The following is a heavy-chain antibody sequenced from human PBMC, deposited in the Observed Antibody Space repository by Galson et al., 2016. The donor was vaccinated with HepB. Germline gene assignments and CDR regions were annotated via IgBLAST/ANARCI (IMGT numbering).Heavy chain of an antibody. V-gene: IGHV5-10-1*01. J-gene: IGHJ6*02. Sequence: QSGAEVKKPGESLRISCKGSGYSFTSYWINWVRQMPGKGLEWMGRIDPSDSYTNYSQSFQGHVTISADKSISTAYLQWSSLKASDTAMYYCARSHCSGGSCYDYYYYGMDVWGQGTTVTVSS. CDR2: IDPSDSYT. CDR3: ARSHCSGGSCYDYYYYGMDV. D-gene: IGHD2-15*01. CDR1: GYSFTSYW.